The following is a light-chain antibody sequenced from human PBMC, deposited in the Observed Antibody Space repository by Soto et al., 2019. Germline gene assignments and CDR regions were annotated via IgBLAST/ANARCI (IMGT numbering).Light chain of an antibody. V-gene: IGKV1-13*02. Sequence: AIELTQSPSSLSASVGDRVTITCRASQGISSALAWYQQKPGKAPNLLIYDASSLESGVPSRFSGSGSGTDFTLTISSLQPEDFGTYYCQQFNSYPITFGQGTRLEIK. CDR3: QQFNSYPIT. J-gene: IGKJ5*01. CDR2: DAS. CDR1: QGISSA.